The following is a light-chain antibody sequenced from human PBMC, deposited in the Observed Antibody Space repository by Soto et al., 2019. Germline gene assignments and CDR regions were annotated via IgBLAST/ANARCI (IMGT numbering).Light chain of an antibody. CDR2: GNS. J-gene: IGLJ3*02. CDR3: QSYDSSLSGWV. Sequence: QSVLTQPPSVSGAPGQRVTISCTGSSSNIGAIYDVHWYQQLPGTAPKLLIYGNSNRPSGVPDRFSGSKSGTSASLAITALQAEDEADYYCQSYDSSLSGWVFGGGTKLTVL. V-gene: IGLV1-40*01. CDR1: SSNIGAIYD.